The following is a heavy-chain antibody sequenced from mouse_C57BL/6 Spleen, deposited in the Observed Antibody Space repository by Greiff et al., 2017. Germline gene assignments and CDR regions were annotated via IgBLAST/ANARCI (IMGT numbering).Heavy chain of an antibody. CDR1: GYTFTSYT. J-gene: IGHJ2*01. Sequence: QVQLKESGAELARPGASVKMSCKASGYTFTSYTMHWVKQRPGQGLEWIGYINPSSGYTKYNQKFKDKATLTADKSSSTAYMQMSSLTSEDSAVYYCARGGTTTVDYWGPGTTLTVAS. CDR3: ARGGTTTVDY. CDR2: INPSSGYT. D-gene: IGHD1-1*01. V-gene: IGHV1-4*01.